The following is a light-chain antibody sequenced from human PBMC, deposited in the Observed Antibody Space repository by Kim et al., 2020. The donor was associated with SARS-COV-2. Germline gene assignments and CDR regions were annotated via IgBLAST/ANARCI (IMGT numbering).Light chain of an antibody. CDR3: SSYAGRNNYV. V-gene: IGLV2-8*01. CDR1: SSDVGSYNY. J-gene: IGLJ1*01. Sequence: GQSVTISCTGTSSDVGSYNYVSWYQQHPGKAPKLMMHEVSKRPSGVPDRFSGSKSGNTASLTVYGLRAEDEAHYYCSSYAGRNNYVFGTGTKVTVL. CDR2: EVS.